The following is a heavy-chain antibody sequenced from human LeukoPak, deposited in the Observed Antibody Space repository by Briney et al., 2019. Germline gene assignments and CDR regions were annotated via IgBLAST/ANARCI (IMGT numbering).Heavy chain of an antibody. J-gene: IGHJ5*01. Sequence: GASVKVSCKAFGGTCRSYAFTWVRQARGQGLEWMGRIIPIFDTANYAQNVWGRVTITTDESTSTAYMKLSSLRSEDTAVYYCARGDGYGYNWFDSWGQGTLVTVSS. CDR3: ARGDGYGYNWFDS. CDR2: IIPIFDTA. D-gene: IGHD5-24*01. CDR1: GGTCRSYA. V-gene: IGHV1-69*05.